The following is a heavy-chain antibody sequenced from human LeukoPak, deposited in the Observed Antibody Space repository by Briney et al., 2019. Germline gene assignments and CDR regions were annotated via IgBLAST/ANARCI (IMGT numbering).Heavy chain of an antibody. Sequence: PGGPLRLSCAASGFTFSSYEMNWVRPAPGKGLEWFSYISSSGSTIYSADSVEGRFTNSRDNAKNSLYLQMNSLRAEDTAVYYCAELGITMIGGVWGNGTTVTISS. D-gene: IGHD3-10*02. V-gene: IGHV3-48*03. CDR2: ISSSGSTI. CDR3: AELGITMIGGV. CDR1: GFTFSSYE. J-gene: IGHJ6*04.